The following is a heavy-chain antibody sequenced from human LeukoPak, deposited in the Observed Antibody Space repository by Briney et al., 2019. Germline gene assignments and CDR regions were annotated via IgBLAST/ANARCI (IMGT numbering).Heavy chain of an antibody. CDR2: ISYDGSNK. V-gene: IGHV3-30-3*01. CDR1: GFTFSSYA. CDR3: ARVIGCSYANGMDV. J-gene: IGHJ6*02. Sequence: PGGSLRLSCAASGFTFSSYAMHWVRQAPGKGLEWVAVISYDGSNKYYADSVKGRFTISRDNSKNTLYLQMNSLRAEDTAVYYCARVIGCSYANGMDVWGQGTTVTVSS. D-gene: IGHD5-18*01.